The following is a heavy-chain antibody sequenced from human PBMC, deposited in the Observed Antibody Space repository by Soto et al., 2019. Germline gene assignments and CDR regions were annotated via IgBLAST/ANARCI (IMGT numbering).Heavy chain of an antibody. V-gene: IGHV1-69*01. D-gene: IGHD3-16*01. CDR3: ATDLGGSAPVDH. CDR2: LVPLFGGS. CDR1: GDTFLISA. J-gene: IGHJ5*02. Sequence: QVQLAQSGAAVRKPGSSMKVSCKASGDTFLISAVTWLRQVPGQGLEWVGGLVPLFGGSQYGPTFEGRVTFTADESTRTASMELNPLTSDDTAVYYCATDLGGSAPVDHWGQGTLVTVSS.